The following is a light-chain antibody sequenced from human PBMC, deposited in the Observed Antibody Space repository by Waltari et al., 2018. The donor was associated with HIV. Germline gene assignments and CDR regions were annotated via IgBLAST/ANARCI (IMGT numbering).Light chain of an antibody. CDR1: SSNIGARFD. Sequence: SVLTQPPSVSGAPGQRVTISCTGSSSNIGARFDVHWYQQLPGTAPKRLIYGNNNRPSGVPDRFSGSKSGTSASLAITGLQAEDEADYYCQSYDSSLSGSVFGGGTKLTVL. CDR2: GNN. V-gene: IGLV1-40*01. J-gene: IGLJ2*01. CDR3: QSYDSSLSGSV.